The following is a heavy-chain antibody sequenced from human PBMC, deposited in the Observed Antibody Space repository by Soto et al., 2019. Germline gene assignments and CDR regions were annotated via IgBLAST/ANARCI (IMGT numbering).Heavy chain of an antibody. CDR3: AREFRLRFGELTPLHNWFDP. CDR1: GGSVSSGSYY. Sequence: QVQLQESGPGLVKPSETLSLTCTVSGGSVSSGSYYWSWIRQPPGKGLEWIGYIYYSGSTNYKPSLKSRVTISVDTSKNQCSLKLSSVTAAATAVYYCAREFRLRFGELTPLHNWFDPWGQGTLVTVSS. J-gene: IGHJ5*02. D-gene: IGHD3-16*01. CDR2: IYYSGST. V-gene: IGHV4-61*01.